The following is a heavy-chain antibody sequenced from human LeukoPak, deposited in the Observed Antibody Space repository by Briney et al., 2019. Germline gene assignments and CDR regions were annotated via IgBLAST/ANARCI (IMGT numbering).Heavy chain of an antibody. CDR3: ARSAPLDSSDY. CDR2: INPNSGGT. D-gene: IGHD3-22*01. CDR1: GYTFTGYY. V-gene: IGHV1-2*06. J-gene: IGHJ4*02. Sequence: ASVKVSCRASGYTFTGYYMHWVRQAPGQGLEWMGRINPNSGGTNYAQKFQGRVTMTRDTSISTAYMELSRLRSDDTAVYYCARSAPLDSSDYWGQGTLVTVSS.